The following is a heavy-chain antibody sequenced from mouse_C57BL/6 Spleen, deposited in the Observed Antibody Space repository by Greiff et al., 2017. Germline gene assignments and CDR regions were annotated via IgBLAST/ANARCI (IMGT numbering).Heavy chain of an antibody. D-gene: IGHD1-1*01. Sequence: QVQLQQPGAELVKPGASVKLSCKASGYTFTSYWMHWVKQRPGQGLEWIGMIHPNSGSTNYNEKFKSKATLTVDKSSSTAYMQLSSLTSEDSAVYYSAKCITTVVAHFDYWGQGTTLTVSS. CDR2: IHPNSGST. J-gene: IGHJ2*01. CDR3: AKCITTVVAHFDY. CDR1: GYTFTSYW. V-gene: IGHV1-64*01.